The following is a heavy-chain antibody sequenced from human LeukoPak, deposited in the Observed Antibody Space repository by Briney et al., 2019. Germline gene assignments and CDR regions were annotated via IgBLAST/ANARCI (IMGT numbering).Heavy chain of an antibody. D-gene: IGHD3-22*01. V-gene: IGHV3-7*03. CDR1: GFTFSSYW. J-gene: IGHJ4*02. CDR2: IRQDGSVQ. Sequence: GGSLRLSCAASGFTFSSYWMSWVRQAPGKGLEWVANIRQDGSVQNYVDSVTGRFTISRDNSKNTLYLQMNSLRAEDTAVYYCAKPRSDYYYSAFDYWGQGTLVTVSS. CDR3: AKPRSDYYYSAFDY.